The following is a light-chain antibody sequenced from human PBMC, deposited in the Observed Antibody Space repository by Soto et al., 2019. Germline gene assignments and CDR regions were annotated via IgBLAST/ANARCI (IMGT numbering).Light chain of an antibody. CDR1: QTISSW. J-gene: IGKJ1*01. V-gene: IGKV1-5*01. CDR3: QQYNSYSMWT. Sequence: DLQMTQSPSTLSASVGDRVTISCRASQTISSWLAWYQQKPGKAPKLLISDASILESGVPSRFSGSGSGTEFTLTISSLEPDDFATYYCQQYNSYSMWTFGQGTKVEI. CDR2: DAS.